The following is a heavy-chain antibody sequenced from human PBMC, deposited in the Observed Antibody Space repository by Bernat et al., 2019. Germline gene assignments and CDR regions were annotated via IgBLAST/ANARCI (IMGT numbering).Heavy chain of an antibody. Sequence: VQLVESGGGVVQPGRSLRLSCVASGFTFTRYPMHWVRQAPGKALEWVAVISYDGSSEYYADSVKGRFTISRDDSMTALFLQMNSLRVEDTAIYYCARDLTFGATYYYYGMDVWGQGTAVTVSS. CDR1: GFTFTRYP. CDR3: ARDLTFGATYYYYGMDV. CDR2: ISYDGSSE. D-gene: IGHD3-10*01. J-gene: IGHJ6*02. V-gene: IGHV3-30*14.